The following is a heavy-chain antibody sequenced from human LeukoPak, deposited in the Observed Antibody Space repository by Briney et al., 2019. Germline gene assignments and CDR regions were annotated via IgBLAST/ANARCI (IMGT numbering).Heavy chain of an antibody. CDR3: ATRNYISGSGYYFDY. Sequence: ASVKVSCKASGGTFSSYAISWVRQAPGQGLEWMGRIIPIFGTANYAQKFQGRVTITTDESTSTAYMELSSLRSEDTAMYYCATRNYISGSGYYFDYWGQGTLVTVSS. CDR2: IIPIFGTA. V-gene: IGHV1-69*05. CDR1: GGTFSSYA. J-gene: IGHJ4*02. D-gene: IGHD3-22*01.